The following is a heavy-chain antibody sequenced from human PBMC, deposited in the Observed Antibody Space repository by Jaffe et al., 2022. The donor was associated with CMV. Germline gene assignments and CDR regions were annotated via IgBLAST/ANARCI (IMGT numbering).Heavy chain of an antibody. CDR3: AREGCSSTSCYLANWFDP. V-gene: IGHV4-4*07. J-gene: IGHJ5*02. CDR2: IYTSGST. CDR1: GGSISSYY. D-gene: IGHD2-2*01. Sequence: QVQLQESGPGLVKPSETLSLTCTVSGGSISSYYWSWIRQPAGKGLEWIGRIYTSGSTNYNPSLKSRVTMSVDTSKNQFSLKLSSVTAADTAVYYCAREGCSSTSCYLANWFDPWGQGTLVTVSS.